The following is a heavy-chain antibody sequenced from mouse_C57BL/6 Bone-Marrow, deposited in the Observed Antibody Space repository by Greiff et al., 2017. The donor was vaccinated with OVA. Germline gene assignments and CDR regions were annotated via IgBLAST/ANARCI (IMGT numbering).Heavy chain of an antibody. CDR1: GYTFTDYY. CDR3: AREGRFDY. J-gene: IGHJ2*01. Sequence: VHVKQSGPVLVKPGASVKMSCKASGYTFTDYYMNWVKQSHGKSLEWIGVINPYNGGTSYNQKFKGKATLTVDKSSSTAYMELNSLTSEDSAVYYCAREGRFDYWGQGTTLTVSS. V-gene: IGHV1-19*01. CDR2: INPYNGGT.